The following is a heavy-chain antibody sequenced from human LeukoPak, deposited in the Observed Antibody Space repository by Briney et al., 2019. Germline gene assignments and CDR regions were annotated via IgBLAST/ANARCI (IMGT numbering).Heavy chain of an antibody. CDR3: AKGAAAGTYNWFDP. CDR1: GGTFSSYA. D-gene: IGHD6-13*01. V-gene: IGHV1-69*01. J-gene: IGHJ5*02. Sequence: GASVKVSCKASGGTFSSYAISWVRQAPGQGLEWMGGINPIFGTANYAQKFQGRVTITADESTSTAYMELSSLRSEDTAVYYCAKGAAAGTYNWFDPWGQGTLVTVSS. CDR2: INPIFGTA.